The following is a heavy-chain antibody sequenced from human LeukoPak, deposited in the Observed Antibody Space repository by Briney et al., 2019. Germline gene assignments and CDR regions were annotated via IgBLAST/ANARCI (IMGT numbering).Heavy chain of an antibody. Sequence: SETLSLTCAVHGGSFSGYHWNWIRQSPEKGLEWIGEINDRGHTNYNPSLKSRVTISVDTSKKQFSLRLSSVTAADTAVYYWARDPTTVVTLPYYFDFWGQGTLVAVSS. V-gene: IGHV4-34*01. D-gene: IGHD4-23*01. CDR2: INDRGHT. CDR1: GGSFSGYH. CDR3: ARDPTTVVTLPYYFDF. J-gene: IGHJ4*02.